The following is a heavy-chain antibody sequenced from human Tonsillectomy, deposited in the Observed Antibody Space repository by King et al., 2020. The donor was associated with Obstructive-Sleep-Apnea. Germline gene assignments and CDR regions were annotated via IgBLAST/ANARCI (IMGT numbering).Heavy chain of an antibody. D-gene: IGHD3-3*01. V-gene: IGHV4-39*07. CDR2: IYYSVST. Sequence: QLQESGPGLVKPSETLSLTCTVSGGSISSSSYYWGWIRQPPGKGLEWIGNIYYSVSTYYNPSLKSRVTISVDTSKNQFSLKLNSVTAADTAVYYCASLYYDFWSGYYESAFDIWGQGTMVTVSS. CDR3: ASLYYDFWSGYYESAFDI. CDR1: GGSISSSSYY. J-gene: IGHJ3*02.